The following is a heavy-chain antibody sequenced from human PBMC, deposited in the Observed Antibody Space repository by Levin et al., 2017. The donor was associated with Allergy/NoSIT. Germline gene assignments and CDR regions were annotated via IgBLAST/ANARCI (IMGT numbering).Heavy chain of an antibody. Sequence: GGSLRLSCKASGGTFSSYAISWVRQAPGQGLEWMGGIIPIFGTANYAQKFQGRVTITADESTSTAYMELSSLRSEDTAVYYCARMAGPSTKKRRGYSYGYFDYWGQGTLVTVSS. CDR1: GGTFSSYA. J-gene: IGHJ4*02. CDR2: IIPIFGTA. D-gene: IGHD5-18*01. V-gene: IGHV1-69*01. CDR3: ARMAGPSTKKRRGYSYGYFDY.